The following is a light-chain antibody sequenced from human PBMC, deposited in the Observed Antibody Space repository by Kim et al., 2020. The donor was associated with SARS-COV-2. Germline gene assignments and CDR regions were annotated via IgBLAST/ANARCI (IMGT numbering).Light chain of an antibody. J-gene: IGKJ2*01. V-gene: IGKV3-11*01. CDR3: QQRTNRLPYT. Sequence: EIVLTQSPATLSLSPGERATLSCRASQSIGYFLAWFQQKPGQAPRLLIYDASNRVTGIPARFSGSGSGTDFTLTISSLEPEDFALYYCQQRTNRLPYTFGQGTKPEI. CDR2: DAS. CDR1: QSIGYF.